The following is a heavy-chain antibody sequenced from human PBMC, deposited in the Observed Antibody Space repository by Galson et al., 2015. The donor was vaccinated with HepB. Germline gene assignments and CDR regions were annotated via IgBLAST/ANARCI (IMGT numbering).Heavy chain of an antibody. D-gene: IGHD3-22*01. J-gene: IGHJ3*01. CDR1: GYTFTSYD. V-gene: IGHV1-8*01. CDR3: ARGPGKTYDSSGYLR. Sequence: SVKVSCEASGYTFTSYDINWVRQATGQGLEWMGWMNPNSGNTGYAQKFQGRVTMTRNTSISTAYMELSSLRSEDTAVYYCARGPGKTYDSSGYLRWGQGTMVTVSS. CDR2: MNPNSGNT.